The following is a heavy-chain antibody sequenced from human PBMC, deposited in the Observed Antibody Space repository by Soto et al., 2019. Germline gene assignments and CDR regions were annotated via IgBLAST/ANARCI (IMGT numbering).Heavy chain of an antibody. J-gene: IGHJ4*02. CDR3: ARRYGYSFDY. CDR1: GGSISSYC. V-gene: IGHV4-59*08. D-gene: IGHD1-1*01. CDR2: IYNSGRT. Sequence: SETLSLTCTVSGGSISSYCWSWIRQPPGKGLEWIGYIYNSGRTNYNPSIKSRVTISVDTSKNQFSLKLSSVTAADTAVYYCARRYGYSFDYWGQGTLVTVSS.